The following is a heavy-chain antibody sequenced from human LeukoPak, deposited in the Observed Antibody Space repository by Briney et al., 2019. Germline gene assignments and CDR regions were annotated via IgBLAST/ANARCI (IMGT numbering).Heavy chain of an antibody. CDR3: ARNFQYDFYYFYMDV. CDR1: GFIFSTYW. V-gene: IGHV3-7*01. CDR2: INQDGSEK. J-gene: IGHJ6*03. D-gene: IGHD3-3*01. Sequence: GGSLRLSCAASGFIFSTYWMSWVRQAPGKGLEWVANINQDGSEKYYVDSVKGRFTISRDNTKNSLYLQMNSLRAEDTAVYYCARNFQYDFYYFYMDVWGKGTTVTVSS.